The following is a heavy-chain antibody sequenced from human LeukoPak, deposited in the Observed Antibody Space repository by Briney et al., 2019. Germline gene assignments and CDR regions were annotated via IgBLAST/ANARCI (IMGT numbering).Heavy chain of an antibody. D-gene: IGHD2-15*01. V-gene: IGHV3-33*06. Sequence: GGSLRLSCAASGFTFSIYGMHWVRQAPGKGLEWVAIIWYNGNNKYYADSVKGRFTISRDNSKNTLYLQMNSLRAEDTAVYYCAEDLRGGKTGPFDIWGQGTMVTVSS. CDR1: GFTFSIYG. J-gene: IGHJ3*02. CDR2: IWYNGNNK. CDR3: AEDLRGGKTGPFDI.